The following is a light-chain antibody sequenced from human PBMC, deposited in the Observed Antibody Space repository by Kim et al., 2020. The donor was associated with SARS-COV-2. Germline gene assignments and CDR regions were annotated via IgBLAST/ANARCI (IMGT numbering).Light chain of an antibody. CDR1: LSLLNSNGNNY. Sequence: GESACVSCRSSLSLLNSNGNNYVDWYLQKPGQSPQHLIYLGSNRASGVPDRFSGSGSGTEFTLKISRVEAEDVGIYYCMQTLQSPTFGQGTKLEI. J-gene: IGKJ2*01. CDR2: LGS. CDR3: MQTLQSPT. V-gene: IGKV2-28*01.